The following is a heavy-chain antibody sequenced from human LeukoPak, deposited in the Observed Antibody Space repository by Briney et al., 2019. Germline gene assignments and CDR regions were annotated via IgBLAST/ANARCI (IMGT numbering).Heavy chain of an antibody. CDR3: ARASRGDLGGYYNYGMDV. V-gene: IGHV1-18*01. D-gene: IGHD4-17*01. Sequence: ASVKVSCKASGYTFTSYGISWVRQAPGQGLEWMGWISAYNGNTNYAQKLQGRVTMTTDTSTSTAYMELRSLRSDDTAVYYCARASRGDLGGYYNYGMDVWGQGTTVTVSS. J-gene: IGHJ6*02. CDR2: ISAYNGNT. CDR1: GYTFTSYG.